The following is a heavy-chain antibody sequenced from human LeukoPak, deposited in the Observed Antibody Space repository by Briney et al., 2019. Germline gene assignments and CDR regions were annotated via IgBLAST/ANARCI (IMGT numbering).Heavy chain of an antibody. D-gene: IGHD5-12*01. CDR2: ISSSSSTI. J-gene: IGHJ4*02. CDR3: ARASYGGYVGY. CDR1: GFTFSSYR. V-gene: IGHV3-48*01. Sequence: PGGPLSFSCAASGFTFSSYRRNWFGQAPGKGLEWVSYISSSSSTIYYADSVKGRFTISRDNAKNSLYLQMNSLRAEDTAVYYCARASYGGYVGYWGQGTLVTVSS.